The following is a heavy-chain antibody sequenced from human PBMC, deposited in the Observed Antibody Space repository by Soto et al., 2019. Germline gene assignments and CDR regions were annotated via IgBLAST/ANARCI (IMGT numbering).Heavy chain of an antibody. CDR3: ARTAAAGTYPDY. V-gene: IGHV4-59*12. CDR2: IYSSGST. J-gene: IGHJ4*02. Sequence: PSETLSLTCTVSGGSISNYYWNWIRQSPGKGLEWIGYIYSSGSTHYNPSLQNRVTISIDTSKNQVSLKVNSVTAADTAVYYCARTAAAGTYPDYWGQGTLVTVSS. CDR1: GGSISNYY. D-gene: IGHD6-13*01.